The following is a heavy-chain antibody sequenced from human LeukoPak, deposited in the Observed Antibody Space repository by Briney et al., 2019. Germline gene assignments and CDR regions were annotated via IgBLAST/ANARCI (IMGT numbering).Heavy chain of an antibody. D-gene: IGHD2-2*01. J-gene: IGHJ4*02. CDR2: VNSDGNSS. Sequence: GGSLRLSCAASGFTFSDYWMYWVRQAPGKGLVWVSRVNSDGNSSSYADSVKGRFTISRDNSKSTLYLQMNSLRAEDTAVYYCAKVAYQMLSSFDYWGQGTLVTVSS. CDR1: GFTFSDYW. V-gene: IGHV3-74*01. CDR3: AKVAYQMLSSFDY.